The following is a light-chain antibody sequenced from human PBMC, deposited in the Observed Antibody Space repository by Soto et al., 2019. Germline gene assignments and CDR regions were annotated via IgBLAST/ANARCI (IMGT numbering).Light chain of an antibody. CDR2: WAS. CDR3: QQYYTTPWT. CDR1: QSVLYSSDNKNY. V-gene: IGKV4-1*01. J-gene: IGKJ1*01. Sequence: DIVMTQSPDSLAVSLGERATINCKSSQSVLYSSDNKNYLTWYQQRPGQPPKLLIYWASTRESGVPDRFSGSGSWTDFTLTISSLQAEDVAVYYCQQYYTTPWTFGQGTKVEI.